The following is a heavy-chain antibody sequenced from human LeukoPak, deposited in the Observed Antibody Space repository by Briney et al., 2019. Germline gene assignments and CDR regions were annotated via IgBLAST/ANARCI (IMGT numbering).Heavy chain of an antibody. CDR3: AHRDTAMVRVDY. CDR1: GFTFRDAG. J-gene: IGHJ4*02. Sequence: RGSLRLSCAASGFTFRDAGMSWVRQAPGKRLEWVGRIKSKTDGGTTDYAAPVKGRFTISRDDSKNTLYLQMSSLKTEDTAVYFCAHRDTAMVRVDYWGQGTLVTVSS. D-gene: IGHD5-18*01. V-gene: IGHV3-15*01. CDR2: IKSKTDGGTT.